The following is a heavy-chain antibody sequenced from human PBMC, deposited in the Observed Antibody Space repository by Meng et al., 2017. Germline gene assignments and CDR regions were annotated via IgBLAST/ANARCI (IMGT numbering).Heavy chain of an antibody. V-gene: IGHV3-48*03. J-gene: IGHJ4*02. D-gene: IGHD3-22*01. Sequence: GESLKISCAASGFTFSSYEMNWVRQAPGKGLEWVSYISSSGSTIYYADAVKGRFTISRDNAKNSLYLQMNSLRAEDTAVYYCARDLRNYYDSSGYTDYWGQGTLVTVSS. CDR3: ARDLRNYYDSSGYTDY. CDR2: ISSSGSTI. CDR1: GFTFSSYE.